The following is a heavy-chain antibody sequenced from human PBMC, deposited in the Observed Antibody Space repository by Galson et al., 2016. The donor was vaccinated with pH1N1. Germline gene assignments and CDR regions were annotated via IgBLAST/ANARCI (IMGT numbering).Heavy chain of an antibody. CDR3: ARSEYYYDSSGYRHDTFDI. CDR2: TCYRSKWYN. V-gene: IGHV6-1*01. CDR1: GDSVSSNSAA. D-gene: IGHD3-22*01. Sequence: CAISGDSVSSNSAAWNWIRQSPSRGLEWLGRTCYRSKWYNDYGVSVKSRITINPDTSKNQFSLQLNSVTPEDTAVCYCARSEYYYDSSGYRHDTFDIWGQGTTVTVSS. J-gene: IGHJ3*02.